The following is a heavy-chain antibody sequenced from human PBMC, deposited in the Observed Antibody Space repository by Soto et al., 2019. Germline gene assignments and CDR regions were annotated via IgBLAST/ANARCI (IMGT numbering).Heavy chain of an antibody. CDR2: ISTYTGNR. CDR3: ARGYYYGSGRPTPGGMDV. V-gene: IGHV1-18*01. Sequence: QVHLVQSGAEVKKPGASVKVSCKASGYTLTNYDINWVRQAPGQGLEWMGWISTYTGNRNYAQKLQGRVTMTTDTATSTAYMELRSLRSDDTAVYYCARGYYYGSGRPTPGGMDVWGQGTTVTVSS. CDR1: GYTLTNYD. D-gene: IGHD3-10*01. J-gene: IGHJ6*02.